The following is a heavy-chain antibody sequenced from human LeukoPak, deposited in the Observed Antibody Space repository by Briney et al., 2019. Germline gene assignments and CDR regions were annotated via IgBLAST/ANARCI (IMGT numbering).Heavy chain of an antibody. CDR1: GGSISSSSYY. D-gene: IGHD6-19*01. CDR2: IYYSGST. CDR3: ATLTGYSSVLNWFDP. Sequence: SETLSLTCTVSGGSISSSSYYWGWLRQPPGKGLEWIGSIYYSGSTYYNPSLKSRVTISVDTSKNQFSLKLSSVTAADTAVYYCATLTGYSSVLNWFDPWGQGTLVTVSS. J-gene: IGHJ5*02. V-gene: IGHV4-39*01.